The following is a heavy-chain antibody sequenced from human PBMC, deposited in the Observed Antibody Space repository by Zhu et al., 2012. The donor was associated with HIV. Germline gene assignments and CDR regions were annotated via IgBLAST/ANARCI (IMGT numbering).Heavy chain of an antibody. Sequence: QVQLQESGPGLVKPSDTLSLICAVSGYSISSSNWWGWIRQPPGKGLEWIAYMSYSGSTYYNVSLKSRVTMSVDTSKNQFSLKLRSVTAVDTAVYYCARIREDILTGYYYYYMDVWGKGTTVTVSS. D-gene: IGHD3-9*01. CDR2: MSYSGST. CDR1: GYSISSSNW. V-gene: IGHV4-28*01. J-gene: IGHJ6*03. CDR3: ARIREDILTGYYYYYMDV.